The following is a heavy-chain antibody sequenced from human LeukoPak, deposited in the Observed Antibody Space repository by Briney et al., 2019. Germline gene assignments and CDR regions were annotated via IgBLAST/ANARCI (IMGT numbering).Heavy chain of an antibody. Sequence: SETLSITCTVSGGSISSYYWSWIRQPAGKGLEWIGRIYTSGSTNYNPSLKSRVTMSVDTSKNQFSLKLSSVTAADTAVYYCARELYSSSWPAYNWFDPWGQGTLVTVSS. CDR1: GGSISSYY. CDR2: IYTSGST. D-gene: IGHD6-13*01. V-gene: IGHV4-4*07. CDR3: ARELYSSSWPAYNWFDP. J-gene: IGHJ5*02.